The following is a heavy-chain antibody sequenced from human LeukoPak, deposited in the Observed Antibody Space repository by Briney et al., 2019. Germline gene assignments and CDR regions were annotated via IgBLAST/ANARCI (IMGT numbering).Heavy chain of an antibody. D-gene: IGHD3-10*01. J-gene: IGHJ3*02. CDR2: TYTSGST. CDR3: ANTRGAFDI. Sequence: SETLSLTCTVSGGSISSGSYYWSWIRQPAGKGLEWIGRTYTSGSTNYNPSLKSRVTISVDTSKNQFSLKLSSVTAADTAVYYCANTRGAFDIWGQGTMVTVSS. V-gene: IGHV4-61*02. CDR1: GGSISSGSYY.